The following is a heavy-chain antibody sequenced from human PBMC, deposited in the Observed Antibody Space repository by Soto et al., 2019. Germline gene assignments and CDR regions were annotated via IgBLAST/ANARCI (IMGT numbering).Heavy chain of an antibody. J-gene: IGHJ4*02. CDR2: IIPIFGTA. Sequence: SVKVSCKASGGTFSSYAISWVRQAPGQGLEWMGGIIPIFGTANYAQKFQGRVTITADESTSTAYMELGSLRSEDTAVYYCAVSPSYYYDSSGYFYWGQGTLVTVSS. D-gene: IGHD3-22*01. CDR1: GGTFSSYA. V-gene: IGHV1-69*13. CDR3: AVSPSYYYDSSGYFY.